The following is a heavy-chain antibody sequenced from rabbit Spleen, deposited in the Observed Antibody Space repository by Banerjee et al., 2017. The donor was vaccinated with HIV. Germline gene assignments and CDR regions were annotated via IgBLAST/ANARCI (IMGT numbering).Heavy chain of an antibody. CDR3: ARDTSSSFSSYGMDL. CDR2: IDSGSSGFT. Sequence: QSLEESGGGLVQPEGSLALTCKASGFSFSLSSYMCWVRQAPGKGLEWIACIDSGSSGFTYYATWAIGRFTCSKTSSTTVTLQMTRLTAADTATYFCARDTSSSFSSYGMDLWGPGTLVTVS. V-gene: IGHV1S40*01. CDR1: GFSFSLSSY. D-gene: IGHD1-1*01. J-gene: IGHJ6*01.